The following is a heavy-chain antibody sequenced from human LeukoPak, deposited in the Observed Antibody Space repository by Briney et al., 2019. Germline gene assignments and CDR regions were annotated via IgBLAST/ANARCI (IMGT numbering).Heavy chain of an antibody. V-gene: IGHV3-23*01. CDR3: ATARGPDPGYSSGWGDFDY. Sequence: GGSLRLSCAASGFTLNNYAMNWVRQAPGKGLEWVSLISSSGDATYYADSVQGRFTISRDNSKNTLYLQMNSLRAEDTAVYYCATARGPDPGYSSGWGDFDYWGQGTLVTVSS. CDR1: GFTLNNYA. J-gene: IGHJ4*02. D-gene: IGHD6-19*01. CDR2: ISSSGDAT.